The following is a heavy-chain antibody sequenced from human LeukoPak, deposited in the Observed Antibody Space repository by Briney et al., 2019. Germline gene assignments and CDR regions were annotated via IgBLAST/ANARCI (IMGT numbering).Heavy chain of an antibody. J-gene: IGHJ4*02. Sequence: ASVKVSCKASGYTFTSNDINWVRQATGQGLEWMGWMNPNSGNTGYAQKFQGRVAMTRNTSISTAYMELSSLRSEDTAVYYCARGTVCGSGGKCSGSWYYDYWGQGTLVTVS. CDR3: ARGTVCGSGGKCSGSWYYDY. CDR1: GYTFTSND. V-gene: IGHV1-8*01. D-gene: IGHD6-13*01. CDR2: MNPNSGNT.